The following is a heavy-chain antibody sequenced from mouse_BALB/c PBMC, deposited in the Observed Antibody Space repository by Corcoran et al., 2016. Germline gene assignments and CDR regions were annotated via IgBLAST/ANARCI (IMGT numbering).Heavy chain of an antibody. CDR1: GYTFTDYV. CDR3: ARGFYYGSRGYAY. V-gene: IGHV1-81*01. CDR2: IYPGSGSN. Sequence: QDQLQPSGPALVKPGASVKMSCKASGYTFTDYVISWVKQRTGQGLEWIGEIYPGSGSNYYNEKFKGKATLTADKSSNTAYMQLSSLTSEDSAVYFCARGFYYGSRGYAYWGQGTLVTVSA. D-gene: IGHD1-1*01. J-gene: IGHJ3*01.